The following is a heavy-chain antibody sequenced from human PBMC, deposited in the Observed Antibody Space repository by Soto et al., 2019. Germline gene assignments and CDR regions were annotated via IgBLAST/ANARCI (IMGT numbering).Heavy chain of an antibody. D-gene: IGHD6-19*01. CDR2: TYHRPKWYN. CDR3: AREPSGYSSGWYPSNHFQH. Sequence: QVQLQQSGPGLVKPSQTLSLTCAISGDSVSSNSAAWNWIRQSPSRGLEWLGRTYHRPKWYNDYAVSVKSRITINPDTSKNQLSLQLNSVTPEDTAVYYCAREPSGYSSGWYPSNHFQHWGQGTLVTVSS. J-gene: IGHJ1*01. V-gene: IGHV6-1*01. CDR1: GDSVSSNSAA.